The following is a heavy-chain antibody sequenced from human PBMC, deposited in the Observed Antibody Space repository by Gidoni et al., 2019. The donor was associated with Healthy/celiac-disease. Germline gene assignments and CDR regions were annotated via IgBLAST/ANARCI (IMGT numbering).Heavy chain of an antibody. CDR3: ARHNLHRSGSYYRSAFDI. Sequence: QLQLQESGPGLVKPSETLSLTCTVSGGSISISSYYWGWIRQPPGKGLEWIGSIYYSGSTYYNPSLKSRVTISVDTSKNQFSLKLSSVTAADTAVYYCARHNLHRSGSYYRSAFDIWGQGTMVTVSS. CDR2: IYYSGST. CDR1: GGSISISSYY. J-gene: IGHJ3*02. V-gene: IGHV4-39*01. D-gene: IGHD1-26*01.